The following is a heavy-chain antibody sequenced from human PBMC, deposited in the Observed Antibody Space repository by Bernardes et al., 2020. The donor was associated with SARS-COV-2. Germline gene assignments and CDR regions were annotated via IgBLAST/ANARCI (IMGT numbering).Heavy chain of an antibody. CDR1: GYTLTALS. V-gene: IGHV1-24*01. D-gene: IGHD2-8*01. CDR3: ARGTSSRALDY. J-gene: IGHJ4*02. Sequence: ASLKVSCKVSGYTLTALSMHWVRQAPGQGLEWMGGFDPEDGETIYAQKFQGRVTMTEDTSTDTAYMELSSLRSDDTAVYYCARGTSSRALDYWGQGTLVTGSS. CDR2: FDPEDGET.